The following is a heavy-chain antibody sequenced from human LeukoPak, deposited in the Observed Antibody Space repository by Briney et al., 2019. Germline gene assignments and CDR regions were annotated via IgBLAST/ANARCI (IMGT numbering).Heavy chain of an antibody. D-gene: IGHD6-6*01. CDR3: ARAPRIAARFRFDP. CDR1: GYTFTSYD. CDR2: MNPNSGNT. Sequence: ASVKVSCKASGYTFTSYDINWVRQATGQGLEWMGWMNPNSGNTGYAQKFQGRVTMTRNTSISTAYMELSSLRSEDTAVYYCARAPRIAARFRFDPGAKGTRATVSS. J-gene: IGHJ5*02. V-gene: IGHV1-8*01.